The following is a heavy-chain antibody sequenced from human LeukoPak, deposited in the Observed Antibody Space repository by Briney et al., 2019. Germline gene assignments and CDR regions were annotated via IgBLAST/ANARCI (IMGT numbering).Heavy chain of an antibody. V-gene: IGHV3-9*01. CDR2: ISWNSGSI. Sequence: PGGSLRLSCAASGFTFDDYAMHWVRQAPGKGLEWVSGISWNSGSIGYADSVKGRFTISRDNAKNSLYLQMNSLRAEDSAVYYCAREDAMDYYYYYGMDVWGQGTTVTVSS. D-gene: IGHD2-2*01. CDR3: AREDAMDYYYYYGMDV. CDR1: GFTFDDYA. J-gene: IGHJ6*02.